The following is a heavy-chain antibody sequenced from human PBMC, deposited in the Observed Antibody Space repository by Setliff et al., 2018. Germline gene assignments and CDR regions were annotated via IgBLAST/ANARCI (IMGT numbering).Heavy chain of an antibody. Sequence: SETLSLTCTVSGGSISEPNYYWSWIRQPVGKGLEWIGHIYTRGSTNYNPSLRTRVSISVDTSKNHFSLRLSSVTAADTAVYYCARGGGRFRQLGAPGVHTFDIWGQGTMVTVSS. V-gene: IGHV4-61*09. D-gene: IGHD1-1*01. CDR1: GGSISEPNYY. CDR2: IYTRGST. J-gene: IGHJ3*02. CDR3: ARGGGRFRQLGAPGVHTFDI.